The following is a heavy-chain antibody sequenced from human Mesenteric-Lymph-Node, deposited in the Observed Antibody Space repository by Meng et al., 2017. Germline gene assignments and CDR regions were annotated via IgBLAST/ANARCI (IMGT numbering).Heavy chain of an antibody. CDR1: GFIFSTYD. D-gene: IGHD3-10*01. V-gene: IGHV3-74*01. CDR3: AREWVRGTMVRGVVNWFDP. Sequence: GESLKISCAASGFIFSTYDMHWVRQAPGKGLVWVSRISSNGRSTNYADSVEGRFTISRDNSKNTLYLQMNSLRAEDTAVYYCAREWVRGTMVRGVVNWFDPWGQGTLVTVSS. CDR2: ISSNGRST. J-gene: IGHJ5*02.